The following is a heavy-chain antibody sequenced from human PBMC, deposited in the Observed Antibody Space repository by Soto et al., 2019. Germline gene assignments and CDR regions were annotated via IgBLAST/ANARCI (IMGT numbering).Heavy chain of an antibody. V-gene: IGHV4-59*01. D-gene: IGHD3-22*01. CDR1: GGSISSYY. J-gene: IGHJ4*02. CDR3: ARMNYYDTSGYPFDY. CDR2: IYFRGTT. Sequence: SVTLCVTCTVSGGSISSYYCSWIRQPPGKGLEWIGYIYFRGTTNYNPSLKSRVTMSADTSKNQFSLKLNSVPAADTAVYYCARMNYYDTSGYPFDYWGQRMMVTVSS.